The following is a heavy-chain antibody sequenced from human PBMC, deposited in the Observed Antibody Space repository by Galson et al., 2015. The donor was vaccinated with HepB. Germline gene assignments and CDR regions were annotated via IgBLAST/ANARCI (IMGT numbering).Heavy chain of an antibody. CDR2: IYPDDSDT. Sequence: QSGAEVKKPGESLKISCKGSGYNFPNYWIGWVRQMPGKGLEWMAIIYPDDSDTRYSPSFQGLVIISADKSISTAYLQWSSLKASDTAMYFCTSDLVRASTSDAFDLWGQGTMVTVSS. D-gene: IGHD1-26*01. CDR3: TSDLVRASTSDAFDL. CDR1: GYNFPNYW. J-gene: IGHJ3*01. V-gene: IGHV5-51*03.